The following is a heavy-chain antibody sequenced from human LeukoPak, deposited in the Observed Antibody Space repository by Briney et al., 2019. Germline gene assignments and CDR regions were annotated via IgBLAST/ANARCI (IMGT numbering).Heavy chain of an antibody. CDR3: ARDAVYSSSWQYY. V-gene: IGHV3-23*01. Sequence: GGSLRLSCAVSGLTFRDNRMIWVRQAPEKRLEWVAVTAGADDVIQYADSVKGRFTISTDNSKNTLYLQMNSLRAEDTAVYYCARDAVYSSSWQYYWGQGTLVTVSS. D-gene: IGHD6-13*01. J-gene: IGHJ4*02. CDR2: TAGADDVI. CDR1: GLTFRDNR.